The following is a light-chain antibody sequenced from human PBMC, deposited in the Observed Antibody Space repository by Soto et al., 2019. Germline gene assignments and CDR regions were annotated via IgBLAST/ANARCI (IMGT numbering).Light chain of an antibody. CDR2: KAS. V-gene: IGKV1-5*03. CDR1: QSISSW. Sequence: DIQMTQSPSTVSAFVGARVTITCPATQSISSWLAWYQQKPGKAPKLLIYKASTLKSGVPSRFSGSGSGTEFTLTISSLQPDDFATYYCQHCNSYSEAFGQGTKVDIK. J-gene: IGKJ1*01. CDR3: QHCNSYSEA.